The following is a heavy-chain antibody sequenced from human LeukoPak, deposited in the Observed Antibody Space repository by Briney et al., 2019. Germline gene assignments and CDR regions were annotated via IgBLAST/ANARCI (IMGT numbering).Heavy chain of an antibody. V-gene: IGHV3-30*04. Sequence: GGSLRLSCAASGFTFSSYAMHWARQAPGKGLEWVAVISYDGSNKYYADSVKGRFTISRDNSKNTLYLQMNSLRAEDTAVYYCARARQGFDYWGQGTLVTVSS. CDR3: ARARQGFDY. CDR2: ISYDGSNK. J-gene: IGHJ4*02. CDR1: GFTFSSYA.